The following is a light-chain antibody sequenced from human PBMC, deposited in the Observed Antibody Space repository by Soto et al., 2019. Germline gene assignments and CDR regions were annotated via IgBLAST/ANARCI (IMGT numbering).Light chain of an antibody. CDR3: SSYTSSSTVI. CDR2: DVT. Sequence: QSVLTQPASVSGSPGQSITISCTGTSSDVGGYNYVSWYQQHPGKAPKLMIFDVTNRPSGVSNRFSGSTSGNTASLTISGLRAEHQSDYYCSSYTSSSTVIFGGGTKLTVL. CDR1: SSDVGGYNY. V-gene: IGLV2-14*01. J-gene: IGLJ2*01.